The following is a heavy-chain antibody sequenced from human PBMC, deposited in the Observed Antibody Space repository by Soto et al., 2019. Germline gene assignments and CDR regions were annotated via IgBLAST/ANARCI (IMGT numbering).Heavy chain of an antibody. J-gene: IGHJ1*01. V-gene: IGHV2-5*02. Sequence: QITLKESGPTLVKPTQTLTLTCTFSGFSLSTSGVGVGWIRQPPGKALEWLALIYWDDDKRYSPSLKSRLTITKDTSKNHVVLTMTNMDPVDTATYYCAHRRRYYDSSDGYFQHWGQGTLVTVSS. CDR3: AHRRRYYDSSDGYFQH. CDR1: GFSLSTSGVG. CDR2: IYWDDDK. D-gene: IGHD3-22*01.